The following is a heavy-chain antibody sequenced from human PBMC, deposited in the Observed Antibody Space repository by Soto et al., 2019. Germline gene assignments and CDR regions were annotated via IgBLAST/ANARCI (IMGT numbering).Heavy chain of an antibody. CDR2: INPSSGTI. J-gene: IGHJ4*02. D-gene: IGHD1-26*01. CDR3: TRGWERYYFDY. Sequence: QVQLVQSGAEVKKPGASVKVSCKASGYTFTRHYIHWVRQAPGQGLEWMGIINPSSGTISHAQKFQGRFTMTRDTSTSSVYMELSSLKSEDTAVYYCTRGWERYYFDYWGQGTLVTVSS. V-gene: IGHV1-46*03. CDR1: GYTFTRHY.